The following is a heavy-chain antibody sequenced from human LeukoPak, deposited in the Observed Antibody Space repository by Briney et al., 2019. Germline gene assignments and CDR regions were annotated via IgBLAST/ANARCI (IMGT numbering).Heavy chain of an antibody. Sequence: GGSLRLSCAASGFTFNMYAMNWVRQAPGKGLEWVSSISGSAGNTYSANSVKGRFTVSRDNSKNTLYLQMNSLRAEDTAVYYCAKATHYYDSSGYYQALDYWGQGTLVTVSS. CDR1: GFTFNMYA. CDR3: AKATHYYDSSGYYQALDY. V-gene: IGHV3-23*01. CDR2: ISGSAGNT. D-gene: IGHD3-22*01. J-gene: IGHJ4*02.